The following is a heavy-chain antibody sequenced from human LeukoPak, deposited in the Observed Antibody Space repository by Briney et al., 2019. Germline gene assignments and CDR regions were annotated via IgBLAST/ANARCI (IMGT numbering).Heavy chain of an antibody. D-gene: IGHD6-19*01. CDR1: GYTFTGYY. Sequence: ASVKVSCKASGYTFTGYYMHWVRQAPGQGLEWMRWINPNSGGTNYAQKFQGRVTMTRDTSISTAYMELSRLRSDGTAVYYCARGGPYSSGPWNWGQGTLVTVSS. V-gene: IGHV1-2*02. CDR3: ARGGPYSSGPWN. CDR2: INPNSGGT. J-gene: IGHJ4*02.